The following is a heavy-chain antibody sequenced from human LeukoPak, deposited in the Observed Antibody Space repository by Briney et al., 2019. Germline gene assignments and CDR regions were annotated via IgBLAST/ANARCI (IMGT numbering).Heavy chain of an antibody. D-gene: IGHD5-24*01. Sequence: SETLSLTCAVYGGSFSAYYWSWIRQPPGKGLEWIGYIYSTGNTNYNPSLRSRVSMSVDTSKNQFSLKLSSVTGADTAVYFCARNDGYNFMVPDFWGQGTLVTVSS. CDR1: GGSFSAYY. CDR2: IYSTGNT. CDR3: ARNDGYNFMVPDF. J-gene: IGHJ4*02. V-gene: IGHV4-34*11.